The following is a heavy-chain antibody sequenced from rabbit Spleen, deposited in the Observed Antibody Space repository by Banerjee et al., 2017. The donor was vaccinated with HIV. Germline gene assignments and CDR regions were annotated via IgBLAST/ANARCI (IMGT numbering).Heavy chain of an antibody. CDR1: GVSLNDKDV. Sequence: EQLEESGGGLVKPEGSLTLTCKASGVSLNDKDVMCWVRQAPGKGLEWIACINIVTGKSVYASWAKGRFTMSRTSSTTVTLQMTSLTAADTATYFCARTYDNADTIGAALNLWGPGTLVTVS. D-gene: IGHD6-1*01. CDR2: INIVTGKS. J-gene: IGHJ4*01. CDR3: ARTYDNADTIGAALNL. V-gene: IGHV1S45*01.